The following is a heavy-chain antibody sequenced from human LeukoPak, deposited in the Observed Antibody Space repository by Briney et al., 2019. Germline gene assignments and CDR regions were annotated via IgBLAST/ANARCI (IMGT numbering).Heavy chain of an antibody. CDR2: IYYSGST. Sequence: PSETLSLTCTVSGGSISSGGYYWSWIRQHPGKGLEWIGYIYYSGSTYYNPSLKSRVTISVDTSKNQFSLKLSSVTAADTAVCYCAREIGVPLPWFDPWGQGTLVTVSS. V-gene: IGHV4-31*03. CDR1: GGSISSGGYY. CDR3: AREIGVPLPWFDP. J-gene: IGHJ5*02. D-gene: IGHD3-3*01.